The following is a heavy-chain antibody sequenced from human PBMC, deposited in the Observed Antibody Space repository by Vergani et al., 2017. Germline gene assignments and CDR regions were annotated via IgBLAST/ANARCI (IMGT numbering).Heavy chain of an antibody. J-gene: IGHJ4*02. CDR3: ARVAGGSGGYYLG. CDR1: GDSSNNDDYY. CDR2: IYYSGST. D-gene: IGHD3-22*01. V-gene: IGHV4-30-4*08. Sequence: QLQLQQSGPGLVQPSQTLSLTCIVSGDSSNNDDYYWSWIRQPPGKGLEWIGYIYYSGSTYQNPSLESRLTMSLDTSRTQLSLNLISVTAGDTAVYYCARVAGGSGGYYLGWGQGTPVTVSS.